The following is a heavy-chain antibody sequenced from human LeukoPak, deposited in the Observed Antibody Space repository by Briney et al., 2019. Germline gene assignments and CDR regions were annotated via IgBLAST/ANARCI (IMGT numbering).Heavy chain of an antibody. V-gene: IGHV4-39*07. CDR2: IYYRGST. CDR1: GGSISSSSYY. D-gene: IGHD4-11*01. J-gene: IGHJ4*02. CDR3: ARLHDY. Sequence: SETLSLTCTVSGGSISSSSYYWGWIRQPPGKGLEWIGSIYYRGSTYYNPPLKSRVTISVDTSKNQFSLKLSSVTAADTAVYYCARLHDYWGQGTLVTVSS.